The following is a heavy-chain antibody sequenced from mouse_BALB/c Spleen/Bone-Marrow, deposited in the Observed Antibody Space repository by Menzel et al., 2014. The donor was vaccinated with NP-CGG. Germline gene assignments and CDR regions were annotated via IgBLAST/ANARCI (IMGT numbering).Heavy chain of an antibody. D-gene: IGHD2-1*01. Sequence: QVQLQQSGAELVRPGASVTLSCKASGYTFTDYEMHWVKQTPVHGLEWIGAIDPETGGTAYNQKFKGKATLTADKSSSTAYMELRSLTSEDSAVYYCIRWDGNYGWFAYWGQVTLVTVSA. CDR2: IDPETGGT. V-gene: IGHV1-15*01. CDR1: GYTFTDYE. J-gene: IGHJ3*01. CDR3: IRWDGNYGWFAY.